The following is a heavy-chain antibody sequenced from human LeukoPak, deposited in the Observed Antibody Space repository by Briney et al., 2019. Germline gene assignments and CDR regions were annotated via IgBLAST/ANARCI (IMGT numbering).Heavy chain of an antibody. D-gene: IGHD2-15*01. V-gene: IGHV4-59*01. CDR2: IYYSGRT. CDR1: GGSISSYY. Sequence: SETLSLTCTVSGGSISSYYWSWIRQPPGKGLEWIGYIYYSGRTNYNPSLKSRVTISVDTSKNQFSMKLSSVTAAVTAVYHCARMLSFCSGGSCYSLWFYPWGQGTLVTVSS. CDR3: ARMLSFCSGGSCYSLWFYP. J-gene: IGHJ5*02.